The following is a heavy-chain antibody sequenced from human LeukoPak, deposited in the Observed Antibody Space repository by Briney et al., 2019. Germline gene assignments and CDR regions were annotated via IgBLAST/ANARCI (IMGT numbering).Heavy chain of an antibody. Sequence: GGSLRLSCAASAFTFRSYAMSWVRQAPGKGLEWVSAISGSGGSTYYADSVQGRFTISRDNSRNTLYLQMNSLRVDDTAVYYCAKGNDCWGQGALVTVSS. V-gene: IGHV3-23*01. CDR1: AFTFRSYA. D-gene: IGHD1-1*01. CDR3: AKGNDC. J-gene: IGHJ4*02. CDR2: ISGSGGST.